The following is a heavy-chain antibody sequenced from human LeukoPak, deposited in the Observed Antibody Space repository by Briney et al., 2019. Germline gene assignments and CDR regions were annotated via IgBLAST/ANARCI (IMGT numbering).Heavy chain of an antibody. CDR2: ISSSGSTI. CDR3: ARKVPDWGETVAGHRRYYYYYMDV. V-gene: IGHV3-48*03. D-gene: IGHD6-19*01. J-gene: IGHJ6*03. CDR1: GFTFSSYE. Sequence: GGSLRLSCAASGFTFSSYEMNWVRQAPGKGLEWVSYISSSGSTIYYADSVKGRFTISRDNAKNSLYLQVNSLRAEDTAVYYCARKVPDWGETVAGHRRYYYYYMDVWGKGTTVTVSS.